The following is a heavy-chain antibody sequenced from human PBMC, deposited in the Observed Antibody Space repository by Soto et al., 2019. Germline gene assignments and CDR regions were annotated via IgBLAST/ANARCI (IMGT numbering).Heavy chain of an antibody. CDR3: ATLASIQLDRYDF. D-gene: IGHD1-1*01. CDR2: ISGSGGST. J-gene: IGHJ4*02. Sequence: GGSLRLSCAASGFTFSSYAMSWVRQAPGKGLEWVSAISGSGGSTYYADSLKGRFTISRDNAKNTLYLQMNSLRAEDTAVYYCATLASIQLDRYDFWGQGTLVTVSS. CDR1: GFTFSSYA. V-gene: IGHV3-23*01.